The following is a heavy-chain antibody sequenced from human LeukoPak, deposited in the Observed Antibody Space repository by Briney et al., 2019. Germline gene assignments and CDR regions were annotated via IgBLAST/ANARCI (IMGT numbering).Heavy chain of an antibody. J-gene: IGHJ4*02. D-gene: IGHD1-14*01. CDR2: IYGGGSGST. CDR3: AKDFTPDGIWDIDY. V-gene: IGHV3-23*01. Sequence: GGSLRLSCVASGFTFSKYTMSWVRQAPGKGLEWVSGIYGGGSGSTFYAESVKGRLTISRDNSKNTLYLQMNSLRDEDTAIYYCAKDFTPDGIWDIDYWGRGTLITVSS. CDR1: GFTFSKYT.